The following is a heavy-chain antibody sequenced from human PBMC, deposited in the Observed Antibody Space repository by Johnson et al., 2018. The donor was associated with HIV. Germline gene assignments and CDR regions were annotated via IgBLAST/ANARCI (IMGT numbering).Heavy chain of an antibody. V-gene: IGHV3-30*02. D-gene: IGHD6-13*01. CDR2: IRYDGSNK. CDR1: GFTFSSYG. Sequence: QMLLVESGGGVVQPGGSLRLSCAASGFTFSSYGMHWVRQAPGKGLEWVAFIRYDGSNKYYADSVKGRFTISRDNSKNTLYLDMTSLRGGDTAVYFCAKGGQQLADPFDIWGQGTMVTVSS. J-gene: IGHJ3*02. CDR3: AKGGQQLADPFDI.